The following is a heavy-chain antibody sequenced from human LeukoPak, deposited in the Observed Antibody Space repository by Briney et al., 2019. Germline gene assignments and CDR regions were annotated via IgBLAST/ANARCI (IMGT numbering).Heavy chain of an antibody. J-gene: IGHJ4*02. CDR2: ISSSSTI. Sequence: GGSLRLSCAASGFTFSSYSMNWVRQAPGKGLEWVSYISSSSTIYYADSVKGRFTISRDNSKNTLYLQMNSLRAEDTAVYYCAKGYDYVWGSYRYTPFDYWGQGTLVTVSS. V-gene: IGHV3-48*01. CDR3: AKGYDYVWGSYRYTPFDY. CDR1: GFTFSSYS. D-gene: IGHD3-16*02.